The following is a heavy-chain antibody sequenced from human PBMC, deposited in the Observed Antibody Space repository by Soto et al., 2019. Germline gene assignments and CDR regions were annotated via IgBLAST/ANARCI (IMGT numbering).Heavy chain of an antibody. V-gene: IGHV3-74*01. CDR2: INSDGSST. CDR1: GFTFSSYW. Sequence: GGSLRLSCAASGFTFSSYWMHWVRQAPGKGLVWVSRINSDGSSTSYADSVKGRFTISRDNAKNTLYLQMNSLRAEDTAVYYCARAGPDYDFWSGYYNYWGQGTLVTVSS. D-gene: IGHD3-3*01. CDR3: ARAGPDYDFWSGYYNY. J-gene: IGHJ4*02.